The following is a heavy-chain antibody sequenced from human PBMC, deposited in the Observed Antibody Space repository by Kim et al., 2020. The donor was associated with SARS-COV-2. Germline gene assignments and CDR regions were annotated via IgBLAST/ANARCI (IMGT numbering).Heavy chain of an antibody. CDR1: GFTFSSYW. J-gene: IGHJ4*02. CDR2: INSDGSST. Sequence: GGSLRLSCAASGFTFSSYWIHWVHQAPGKGLVWVSCINSDGSSTNYADSVKGRFTISRDNAKNTLYLQMNSLRAEDTAVYYCAKATVYGSGIPGYWGQGTLVTVSS. CDR3: AKATVYGSGIPGY. V-gene: IGHV3-74*01. D-gene: IGHD3-10*01.